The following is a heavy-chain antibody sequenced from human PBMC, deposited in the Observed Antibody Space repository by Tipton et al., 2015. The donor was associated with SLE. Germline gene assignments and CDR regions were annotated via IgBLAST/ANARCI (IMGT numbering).Heavy chain of an antibody. V-gene: IGHV4-59*11. D-gene: IGHD1-26*01. CDR1: GGSISSHY. J-gene: IGHJ2*01. CDR3: ARARGSYQGYWYFDL. Sequence: TLSLTCTVSGGSISSHYWGWIRPPPGKGLEWIGYIYYSGSTNYNPSPKRRVTISVGTSKNQFSLKLSSVTAADTAVYYCARARGSYQGYWYFDLWGRGTLVTVSS. CDR2: IYYSGST.